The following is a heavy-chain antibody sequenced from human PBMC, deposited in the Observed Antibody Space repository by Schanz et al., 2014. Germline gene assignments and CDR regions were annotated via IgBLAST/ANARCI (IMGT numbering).Heavy chain of an antibody. CDR1: RYTFNTYG. CDR2: INPNSGTT. CDR3: ARGYSDSPTDF. D-gene: IGHD4-17*01. Sequence: QGQLVQSGPEVKEPGASVKVSCEASRYTFNTYGLNWVLQAPGQGLEWMGWINPNSGTTNYAQKFQGGVTMTRDTSISTAYMVLSRLKSDDTAVYYCARGYSDSPTDFWGQGTLVTVSS. J-gene: IGHJ4*02. V-gene: IGHV1-2*02.